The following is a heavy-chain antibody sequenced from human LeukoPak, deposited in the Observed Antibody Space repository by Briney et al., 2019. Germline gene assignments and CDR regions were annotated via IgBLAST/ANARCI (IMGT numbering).Heavy chain of an antibody. J-gene: IGHJ4*02. CDR1: GFTLSSYG. CDR3: AKDADLDYYGSGSPFDY. V-gene: IGHV3-30*18. Sequence: GRSLRLSRGASGFTLSSYGMHGVRQAPGKGLEWVGVISYDGSHQYYAASVKGRFTITRNNSKNTLYLQMNSLRAEDTAVYYCAKDADLDYYGSGSPFDYWGQGTLVTVSS. D-gene: IGHD3-10*01. CDR2: ISYDGSHQ.